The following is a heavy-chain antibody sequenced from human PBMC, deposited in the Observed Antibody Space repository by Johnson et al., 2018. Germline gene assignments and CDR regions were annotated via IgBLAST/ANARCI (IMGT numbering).Heavy chain of an antibody. J-gene: IGHJ3*02. CDR3: AKDRAVSYFDAFDI. V-gene: IGHV3-9*01. CDR2: IRWNSGSI. Sequence: VQLVQSGGGLVQPGRSLRLSCAASGFTFDDYAMHWVRQAPGKGLEWVSGIRWNSGSIGYEDHVKGRFTISRENAKNSLYLQMNSLRAEDTALYYCAKDRAVSYFDAFDIWGQGTMVTVSS. CDR1: GFTFDDYA. D-gene: IGHD1-26*01.